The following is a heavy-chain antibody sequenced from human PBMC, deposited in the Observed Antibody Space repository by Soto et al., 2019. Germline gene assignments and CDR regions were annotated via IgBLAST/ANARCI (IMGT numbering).Heavy chain of an antibody. CDR2: IKQDGSEK. V-gene: IGHV3-7*01. J-gene: IGHJ4*02. CDR1: GFTFSSYW. Sequence: GGSLRLSCAASGFTFSSYWMSWGRQAPGKGLEWVANIKQDGSEKYYVDSVKGRFTISRDNAKNSLYLQMNSLRAEDTAVYYCAKARYEYLWGNYRSTGNFDSWGQGALVTVLL. D-gene: IGHD3-16*02. CDR3: AKARYEYLWGNYRSTGNFDS.